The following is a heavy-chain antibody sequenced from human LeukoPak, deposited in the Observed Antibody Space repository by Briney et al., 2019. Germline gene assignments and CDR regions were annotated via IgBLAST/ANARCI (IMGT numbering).Heavy chain of an antibody. J-gene: IGHJ6*03. V-gene: IGHV1-69*05. D-gene: IGHD2-2*01. Sequence: ASVKVSCKASGGTFSSYAISWVRQAPGQGLEWMGGIIPIFGTANYAQKFQGRVTITTDESTSTAYMELSSLRSEDTAVYYCATSPDLYCSSTSCYHYYYYYMDIWGKGTTVTVSS. CDR3: ATSPDLYCSSTSCYHYYYYYMDI. CDR2: IIPIFGTA. CDR1: GGTFSSYA.